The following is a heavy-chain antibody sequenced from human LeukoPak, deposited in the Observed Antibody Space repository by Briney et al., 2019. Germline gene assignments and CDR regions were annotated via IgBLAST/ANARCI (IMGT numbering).Heavy chain of an antibody. V-gene: IGHV1-18*01. Sequence: ASVKVSCKASGYTFTSYGISWVRQAPGQGLEWMGWISAYNGNTNYAQKLQGRVTMTTDTSTSTAYMELRSMRSDDTAVYYCARAPHSPTTQYYYYYYMDVWGKGTTVSVSS. D-gene: IGHD5-12*01. CDR1: GYTFTSYG. CDR2: ISAYNGNT. CDR3: ARAPHSPTTQYYYYYYMDV. J-gene: IGHJ6*03.